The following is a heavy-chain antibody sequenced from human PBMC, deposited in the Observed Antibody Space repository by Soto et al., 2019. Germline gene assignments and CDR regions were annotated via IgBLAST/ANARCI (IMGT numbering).Heavy chain of an antibody. CDR3: ATNGGHDY. D-gene: IGHD4-17*01. Sequence: GGSLRLSCAASGFTFSSYGMHWVRQAPGKGLEWVAVISYDGSNKYYADSVKGRFTISRDNSKNTLYLQMNSLRAEDTAVYYCATNGGHDYWGQGTLVTVSS. CDR1: GFTFSSYG. V-gene: IGHV3-30*03. J-gene: IGHJ4*02. CDR2: ISYDGSNK.